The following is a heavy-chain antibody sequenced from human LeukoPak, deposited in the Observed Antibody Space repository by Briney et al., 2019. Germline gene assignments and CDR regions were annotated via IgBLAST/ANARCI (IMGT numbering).Heavy chain of an antibody. Sequence: PGGSLRLSCAASGFTVSNNYMSWVRQAPGKGLEWVSVIYSGGSAYYADSVKGRFTISRDNAKNSLYLQMNSLRAEDTALYYCARDYDLTAMARFDYWGQGTLVTVSS. J-gene: IGHJ4*02. D-gene: IGHD5-18*01. CDR1: GFTVSNNY. CDR2: IYSGGSA. V-gene: IGHV3-66*01. CDR3: ARDYDLTAMARFDY.